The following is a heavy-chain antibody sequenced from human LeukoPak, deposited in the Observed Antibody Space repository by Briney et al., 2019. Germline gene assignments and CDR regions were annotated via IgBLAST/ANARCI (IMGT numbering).Heavy chain of an antibody. Sequence: PSETLSLTCVVSGDSVSSFHWNWLRHLPGKGLEWIGCLSYTGKTDYNPSLASRVTISLDTSKNQGFSLRLRSVTAAGTAVYYCSEGYFEPFDHWGQGILVTVSS. CDR2: LSYTGKT. CDR3: SEGYFEPFDH. J-gene: IGHJ4*02. CDR1: GDSVSSFH. V-gene: IGHV4-59*02. D-gene: IGHD2/OR15-2a*01.